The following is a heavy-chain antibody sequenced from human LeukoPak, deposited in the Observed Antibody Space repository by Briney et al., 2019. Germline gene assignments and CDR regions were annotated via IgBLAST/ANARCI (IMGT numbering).Heavy chain of an antibody. V-gene: IGHV1-3*04. Sequence: ASVKVSCKASGYTFTSYDINWVRQATGQGLEWMGWINTGNGNTRYSQKFQDRFTIARDTSASTAYMELSSLRSEDTAVYYCARDYGSGSLHYWGQGTLVTVSS. CDR1: GYTFTSYD. CDR3: ARDYGSGSLHY. D-gene: IGHD3-10*01. J-gene: IGHJ4*02. CDR2: INTGNGNT.